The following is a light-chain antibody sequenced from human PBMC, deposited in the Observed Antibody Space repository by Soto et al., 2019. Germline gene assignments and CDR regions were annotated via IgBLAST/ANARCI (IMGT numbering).Light chain of an antibody. CDR1: SSDLGAGYD. CDR3: QSYDNSLSGSVV. J-gene: IGLJ2*01. V-gene: IGLV1-40*01. CDR2: GNT. Sequence: QSVLTQPPSVSGAPGQRVTISCTGGSSDLGAGYDVHWYQHVPGTAPNLLISGNTNRPSGVPDRFSGSKSGTSASLAITGLQAEDEADYSCQSYDNSLSGSVVFGGGTKLTVL.